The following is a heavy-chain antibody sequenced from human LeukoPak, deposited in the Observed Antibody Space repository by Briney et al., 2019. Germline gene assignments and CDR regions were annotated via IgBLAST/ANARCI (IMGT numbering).Heavy chain of an antibody. V-gene: IGHV3-23*01. J-gene: IGHJ5*02. CDR1: GFTFSNYA. CDR2: ISGDGAGT. D-gene: IGHD5-24*01. CDR3: AKRGRDGYNSPHDL. Sequence: GGSLRLSCAASGFTFSNYAMNWVRQTPGKGLEWVSGISGDGAGTHYADSVKGRFTISRDNSKNTLYLQMNSLRVEDTAVYHCAKRGRDGYNSPHDLRGQGTLVTVSS.